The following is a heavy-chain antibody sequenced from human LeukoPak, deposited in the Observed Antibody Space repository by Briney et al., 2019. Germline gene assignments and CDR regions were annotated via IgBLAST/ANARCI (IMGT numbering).Heavy chain of an antibody. J-gene: IGHJ6*03. D-gene: IGHD1-14*01. Sequence: PSETLSLTCTVSGVSISSYYWSWIRQPPGKGLEGIGYIYYSGSTNHNPSLKSRVTISVDTSKNQFSLKLSSVTAADTAVYYCARVLTELSYYYYMDVWGKGTTVTVSS. CDR3: ARVLTELSYYYYMDV. V-gene: IGHV4-59*01. CDR1: GVSISSYY. CDR2: IYYSGST.